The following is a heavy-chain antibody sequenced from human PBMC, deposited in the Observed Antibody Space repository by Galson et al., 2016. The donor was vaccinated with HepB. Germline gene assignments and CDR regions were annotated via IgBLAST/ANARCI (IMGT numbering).Heavy chain of an antibody. J-gene: IGHJ6*03. CDR2: ISSSSSTI. CDR3: ARRYYDSSDWNYYHYMDV. D-gene: IGHD3-22*01. Sequence: SLRLSCAASGFTSSTYPMNWVRQAPGKGLEWVSYISSSSSTIYYADSVEGRFTISRDNAKNSLYLQMNSLRDEDTAVYYCARRYYDSSDWNYYHYMDVWGKGTTVTVSS. CDR1: GFTSSTYP. V-gene: IGHV3-48*02.